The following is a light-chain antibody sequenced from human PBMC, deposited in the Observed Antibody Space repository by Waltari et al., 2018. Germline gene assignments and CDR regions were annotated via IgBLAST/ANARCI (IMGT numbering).Light chain of an antibody. CDR1: QSLVHSDGNTY. J-gene: IGKJ5*01. V-gene: IGKV2-30*02. Sequence: DVVMTQSPLSLPVTLGQPASISCTSSQSLVHSDGNTYLNWFQQRPGQSPRRLSYKVSNRDSGGPDRFSGSGSGTDFTLKITRVEAEDVGVYYCMQGTHWPPITFGQGTRLEIK. CDR3: MQGTHWPPIT. CDR2: KVS.